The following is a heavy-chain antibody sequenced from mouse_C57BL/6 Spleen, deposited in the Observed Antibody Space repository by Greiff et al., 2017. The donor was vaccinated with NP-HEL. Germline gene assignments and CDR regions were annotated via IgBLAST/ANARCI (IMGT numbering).Heavy chain of an antibody. V-gene: IGHV1-52*01. CDR1: GYTFTSYW. CDR2: IDPSDSET. D-gene: IGHD1-1*01. J-gene: IGHJ1*03. Sequence: QVQLKQPGAELVRPGSSVKLSCKASGYTFTSYWMHWVKQRPIQGLEWIGNIDPSDSETHYNQKFKDKATLTVDKSSSTAYMQLSSLTSEDSAVYYCARSRATVVASHYWYFDVWGTGTTVTVSS. CDR3: ARSRATVVASHYWYFDV.